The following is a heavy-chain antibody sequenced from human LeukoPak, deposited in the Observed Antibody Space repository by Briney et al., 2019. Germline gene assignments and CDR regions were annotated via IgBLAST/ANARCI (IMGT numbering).Heavy chain of an antibody. CDR3: ARDSGGSYYKAFDY. V-gene: IGHV1-2*02. Sequence: ASVKVSCKASGYTFNAYYMHWVRQAPGQGLEWMGWINPNSGGTNYAQKFQGRVTMTRDTSISTAYMELSRLRSDDTAVYYCARDSGGSYYKAFDYWGQGTLVTVSS. CDR2: INPNSGGT. CDR1: GYTFNAYY. J-gene: IGHJ4*02. D-gene: IGHD1-26*01.